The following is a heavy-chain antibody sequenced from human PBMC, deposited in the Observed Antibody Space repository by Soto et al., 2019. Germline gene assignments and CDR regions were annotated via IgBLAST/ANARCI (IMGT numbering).Heavy chain of an antibody. J-gene: IGHJ5*02. CDR3: ARPIQYYYASSGQSAWFDP. D-gene: IGHD3-22*01. V-gene: IGHV1-69*12. Sequence: QVQLVQSGAEVKKPGSSVKVSCKASGGTFSSYAISWVRQAPGQGLEWMGGIIPIFGTANYAQKFQGRVTITADESTSTAYMELSSLRSEDTAVYYCARPIQYYYASSGQSAWFDPWCQGTLVTVSS. CDR1: GGTFSSYA. CDR2: IIPIFGTA.